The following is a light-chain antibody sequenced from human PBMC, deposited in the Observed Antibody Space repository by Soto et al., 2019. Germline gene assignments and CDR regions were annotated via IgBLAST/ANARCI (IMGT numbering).Light chain of an antibody. J-gene: IGKJ4*01. CDR3: QQYNSYHLT. CDR2: AAS. CDR1: QGMSNY. V-gene: IGKV1-16*02. Sequence: DIQMTQSPSSLSASVGERVTITCRASQGMSNYLAWFQQKPGKATKSLSYAASSLQSGVPSKFSGSGSGTDFTLTISSLQPEDFATYYCQQYNSYHLTFGVGTKVEIK.